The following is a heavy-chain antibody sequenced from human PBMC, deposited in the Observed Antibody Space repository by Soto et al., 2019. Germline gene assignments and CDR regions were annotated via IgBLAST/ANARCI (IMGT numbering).Heavy chain of an antibody. CDR2: ISSSGSTI. J-gene: IGHJ1*01. Sequence: GGSLRLSCAASGFTFSSYEMNWVRQAPGKGLEWVSYISSSGSTIYYADSVKGRFTISRDNAKNSLYLQMNSLRAEDTAVYYCASYSNHYFQHWGQGTLVTVSS. CDR1: GFTFSSYE. V-gene: IGHV3-48*03. D-gene: IGHD4-4*01. CDR3: ASYSNHYFQH.